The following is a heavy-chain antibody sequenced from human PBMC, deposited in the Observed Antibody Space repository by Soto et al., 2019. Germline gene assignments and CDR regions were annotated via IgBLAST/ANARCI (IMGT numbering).Heavy chain of an antibody. D-gene: IGHD3-10*01. V-gene: IGHV3-23*01. J-gene: IGHJ5*02. CDR3: VKNSGWFNA. Sequence: GRSLRLSCAASGFMFSTTDMSWVRQAPGTGLEWVTTIEGSGTITYYADSVRGRFTISRDNSKNTVYLQMDSLTADDTAVYYCVKNSGWFNAWGQGTSVTVS. CDR1: GFMFSTTD. CDR2: IEGSGTIT.